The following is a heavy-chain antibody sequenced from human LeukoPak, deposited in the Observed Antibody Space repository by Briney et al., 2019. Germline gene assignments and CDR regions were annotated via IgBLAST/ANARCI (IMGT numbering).Heavy chain of an antibody. V-gene: IGHV3-30*18. D-gene: IGHD2-2*01. Sequence: GGSLRLSCAASGFSFSNYGIHWVRQAPGKGLEWVALVSDDGSNEFYADSVRGRFSISRDNSKNTVYVQMNSLRLEDTAVYFCAKEGGEMKEAMDIWGQGTMVTVSS. J-gene: IGHJ3*02. CDR2: VSDDGSNE. CDR1: GFSFSNYG. CDR3: AKEGGEMKEAMDI.